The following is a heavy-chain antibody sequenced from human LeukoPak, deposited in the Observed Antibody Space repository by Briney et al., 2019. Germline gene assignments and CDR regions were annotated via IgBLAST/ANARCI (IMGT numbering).Heavy chain of an antibody. CDR3: ARGAIGREDRFGGVIVIFDY. CDR2: ISYSGNP. Sequence: SETLSLTCTVSSGSISSSSYYWVWIRQPPGKGLEWIGSISYSGNPYYNPSLRSRVTISLDTSKKQFSLKLSSVTAADTAVYYCARGAIGREDRFGGVIVIFDYWGQGTLVTVSS. D-gene: IGHD3-16*02. V-gene: IGHV4-39*01. CDR1: SGSISSSSYY. J-gene: IGHJ4*02.